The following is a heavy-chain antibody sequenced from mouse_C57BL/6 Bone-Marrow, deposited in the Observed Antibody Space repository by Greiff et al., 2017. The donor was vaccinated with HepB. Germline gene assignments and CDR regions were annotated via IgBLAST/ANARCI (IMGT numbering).Heavy chain of an antibody. CDR3: TSAQATSWFAY. V-gene: IGHV6-3*01. J-gene: IGHJ3*01. D-gene: IGHD3-2*02. Sequence: VQLKQSGGGLVQPGGSMKLSCVASGFTFSNYWMNWVRQSPEKGLEWVAQIRLKSDNYATHYAESVKGRFTISRDDSKSSVYLQMNNLRAEDTGIYYCTSAQATSWFAYWGQGTLVTVSA. CDR1: GFTFSNYW. CDR2: IRLKSDNYAT.